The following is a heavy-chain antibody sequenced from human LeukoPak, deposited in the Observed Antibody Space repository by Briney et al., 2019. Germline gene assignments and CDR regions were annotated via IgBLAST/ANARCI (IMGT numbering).Heavy chain of an antibody. J-gene: IGHJ5*02. CDR3: ARAVGYCSSTSCYVAYNWFDP. V-gene: IGHV1-69*05. D-gene: IGHD2-2*01. Sequence: SVKVSCKASGGTFSSYAISWVRQAPGQGLEWMGGIIPILGTANYAQKFQGRVTITTDESTSTAYMELSSLRSEDTAVYYCARAVGYCSSTSCYVAYNWFDPWGQGTLVTVSS. CDR2: IIPILGTA. CDR1: GGTFSSYA.